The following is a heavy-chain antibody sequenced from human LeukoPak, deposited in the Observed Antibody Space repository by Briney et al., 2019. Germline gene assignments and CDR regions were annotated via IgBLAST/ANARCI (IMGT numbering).Heavy chain of an antibody. CDR1: GGSFSSYY. V-gene: IGHV4-34*01. J-gene: IGHJ4*02. CDR3: ASIYDSSGHYYVVRDY. Sequence: PSETLSLTCVVYGGSFSSYYWSWIRQPPGKGLEWMGEINHTGGTNYNPSLKSRVTISVDPSKNQFSLKLSSVTAADTAVYYCASIYDSSGHYYVVRDYWGQGTLVTVSS. D-gene: IGHD3-22*01. CDR2: INHTGGT.